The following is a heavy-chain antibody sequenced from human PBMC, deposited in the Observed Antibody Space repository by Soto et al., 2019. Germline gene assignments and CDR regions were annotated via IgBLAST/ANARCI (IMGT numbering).Heavy chain of an antibody. V-gene: IGHV3-33*01. Sequence: PGGSLRLSCAASGFTFSSYGMHWVRQAPGKGLEWVAVIWYDGSNKYYADSVKGRFTISRDNSKNTLYLQMNSLRAEDTAVYYCARQHRSIVVVPAAIPLDYWGQGTLVTVSS. CDR2: IWYDGSNK. CDR1: GFTFSSYG. CDR3: ARQHRSIVVVPAAIPLDY. D-gene: IGHD2-2*01. J-gene: IGHJ4*02.